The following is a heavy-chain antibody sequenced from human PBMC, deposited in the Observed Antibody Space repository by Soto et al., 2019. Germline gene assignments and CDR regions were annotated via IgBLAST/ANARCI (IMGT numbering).Heavy chain of an antibody. CDR1: GGSISGSYYY. D-gene: IGHD2-15*01. CDR2: MLYSGLT. J-gene: IGHJ6*02. Sequence: SETLSLTCAVSGGSISGSYYYWAWLRQPPGKGLEWIGSMLYSGLTYYNPSLKSRVTLSVDTSKNQFSVRLNSVTASDTAVYYCAPLSVSLSGPYGIHVWGQGTTVTVSS. CDR3: APLSVSLSGPYGIHV. V-gene: IGHV4-39*01.